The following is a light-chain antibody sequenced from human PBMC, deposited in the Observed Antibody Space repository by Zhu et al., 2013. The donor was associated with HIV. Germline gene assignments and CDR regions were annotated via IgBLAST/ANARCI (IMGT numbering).Light chain of an antibody. V-gene: IGKV3-15*01. CDR2: GAS. Sequence: EIVMTQSPATLSVSPGERATLSCRASQTVSYRHIAWYHQKPGQAPRLLIYGASNRATGIPARFSGSGSGTEFTLTISSLQSEDFAVYFCQHYHNWPPITFGGGTKVEIK. CDR3: QHYHNWPPIT. CDR1: QTVSYRH. J-gene: IGKJ4*01.